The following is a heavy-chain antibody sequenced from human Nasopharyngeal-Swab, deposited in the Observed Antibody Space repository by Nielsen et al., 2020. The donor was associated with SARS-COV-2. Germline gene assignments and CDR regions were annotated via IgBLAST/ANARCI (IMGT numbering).Heavy chain of an antibody. CDR1: GFTFSSYW. J-gene: IGHJ4*02. CDR3: ARGVGPQPLPSYFDY. D-gene: IGHD2-15*01. CDR2: LDTVGSST. Sequence: ETLSLTCAASGFTFSSYWMHWVRQAPGKGLVWVSRLDTVGSSTIYADSVQGRFTISRDNAQNTLYLQMNSLTAEDAAVYYCARGVGPQPLPSYFDYWGQGTLVTVSS. V-gene: IGHV3-74*01.